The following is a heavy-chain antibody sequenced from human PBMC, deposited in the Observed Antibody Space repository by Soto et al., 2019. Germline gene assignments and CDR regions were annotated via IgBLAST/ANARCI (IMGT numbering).Heavy chain of an antibody. J-gene: IGHJ5*02. Sequence: QVQLVESGGGVVQPGRSLRLSCAASGFTFSSYGMHWVRQAPGKGLGWVAVIWYDGSNKYYADSVKGRFTISRDNSKNTLYLQMNSLRAEDTAVYYCARSYGDYENWFDPWGQGTLVTVSS. V-gene: IGHV3-33*01. D-gene: IGHD4-17*01. CDR2: IWYDGSNK. CDR3: ARSYGDYENWFDP. CDR1: GFTFSSYG.